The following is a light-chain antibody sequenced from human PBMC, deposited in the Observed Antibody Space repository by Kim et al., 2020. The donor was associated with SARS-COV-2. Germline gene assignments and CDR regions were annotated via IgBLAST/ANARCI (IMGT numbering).Light chain of an antibody. CDR3: YSYTGSAWV. Sequence: QSALTQPPSASGSPGQSVTISCTGTSNDIGGYNYVSWYQHHPGKVPKLIIYEVTKRPSGVPDRFSASESGNSASLTVSGLQAEDEADYYCYSYTGSAWVFGGGTQLTVL. V-gene: IGLV2-8*01. J-gene: IGLJ3*02. CDR1: SNDIGGYNY. CDR2: EVT.